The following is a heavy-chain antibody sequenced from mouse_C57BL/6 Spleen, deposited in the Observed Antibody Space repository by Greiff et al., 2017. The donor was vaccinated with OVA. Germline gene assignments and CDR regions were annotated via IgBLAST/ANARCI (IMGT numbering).Heavy chain of an antibody. Sequence: VQLQQSGAELARPGASVKLSCKASGYTFTSYGISWVKQRTGQGLEWIGEIYPRSGNTYYNEKFKGKATLTADKSSSTAYMELRSLTSEDSAVYFCAREEDYYGNGFAYWGQGTLVTVSA. CDR3: AREEDYYGNGFAY. D-gene: IGHD2-1*01. J-gene: IGHJ3*01. CDR2: IYPRSGNT. V-gene: IGHV1-81*01. CDR1: GYTFTSYG.